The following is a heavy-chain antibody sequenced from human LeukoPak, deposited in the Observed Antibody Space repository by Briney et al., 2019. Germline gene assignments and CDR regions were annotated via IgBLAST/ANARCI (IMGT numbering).Heavy chain of an antibody. CDR2: ISGSGGST. J-gene: IGHJ4*02. CDR1: GFTFSSFG. D-gene: IGHD6-19*01. Sequence: GGTLRLSCAASGFTFSSFGMSWVRQAPGKGLEWVSAISGSGGSTYYADSVKGRFTISRDNSKNTLYLHMNSLRAEDTAVYYCARVSGSSGWSPDYWGQGTLVTVSS. V-gene: IGHV3-23*01. CDR3: ARVSGSSGWSPDY.